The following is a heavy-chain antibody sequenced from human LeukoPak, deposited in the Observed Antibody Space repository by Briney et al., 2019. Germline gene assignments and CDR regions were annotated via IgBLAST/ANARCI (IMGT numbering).Heavy chain of an antibody. CDR3: AKSGGSGTLYYFDY. D-gene: IGHD3-10*01. V-gene: IGHV3-23*01. CDR1: GFTFRTYA. CDR2: ISGSGAST. J-gene: IGHJ4*02. Sequence: GGSLRLSCAASGFTFRTYAMSWVRQGPGKGLEWVSLISGSGASTYYADSVKGRFTISRDNSKNTLYLQMNSLRAEGTAVYYCAKSGGSGTLYYFDYWGQGTLVTGSS.